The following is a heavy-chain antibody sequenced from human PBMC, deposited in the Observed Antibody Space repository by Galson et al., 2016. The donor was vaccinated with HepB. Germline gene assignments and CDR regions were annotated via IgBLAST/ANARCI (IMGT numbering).Heavy chain of an antibody. CDR2: INAGTGNT. V-gene: IGHV1-3*01. D-gene: IGHD3-9*01. CDR3: ARALAHNILTGYTYYYFYGMDV. J-gene: IGHJ6*02. CDR1: GYTFTSYT. Sequence: SVKVSCKAPGYTFTSYTIHWVRQAPGQGLEWMGWINAGTGNTKYSQNFQGRVTITRDTSASTPYMELSSLRSEDTAVYYCARALAHNILTGYTYYYFYGMDVWGQGTTVTVSS.